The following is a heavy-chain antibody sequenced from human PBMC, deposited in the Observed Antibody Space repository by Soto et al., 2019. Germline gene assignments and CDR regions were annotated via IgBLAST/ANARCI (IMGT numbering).Heavy chain of an antibody. CDR2: VYYSGST. V-gene: IGHV4-59*01. CDR3: ARASDHKSSTFDY. CDR1: GGSISGYY. D-gene: IGHD2-21*02. J-gene: IGHJ4*01. Sequence: SETLSLTCSVSGGSISGYYWTWIRQTPVKGLEWIGYVYYSGSTNYNPSLKSRVTMSVDTSRDQFSLRRRSVTAADTAVYYCARASDHKSSTFDYWGHGTLVT.